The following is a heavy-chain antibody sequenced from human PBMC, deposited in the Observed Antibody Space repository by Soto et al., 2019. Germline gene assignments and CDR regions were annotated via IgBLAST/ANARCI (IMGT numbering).Heavy chain of an antibody. CDR1: GGSLSASNSY. CDR3: ARAYSYAWPRFDY. CDR2: IDYRGST. Sequence: KASETLSLTCTVSGGSLSASNSYWGWIRQPPGKGLEWIGTIDYRGSTHYNPSLKSRVTISVDTSKNQFSLRLPSVTAADTAIYYCARAYSYAWPRFDYWGQGTLVTVSS. J-gene: IGHJ4*02. V-gene: IGHV4-39*07. D-gene: IGHD2-2*01.